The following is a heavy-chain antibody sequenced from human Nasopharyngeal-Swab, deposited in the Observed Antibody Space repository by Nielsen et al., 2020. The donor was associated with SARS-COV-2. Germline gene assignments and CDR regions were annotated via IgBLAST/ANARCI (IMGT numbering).Heavy chain of an antibody. V-gene: IGHV3-21*01. CDR3: VRDGYFDWYFGY. CDR1: GFTFTDYV. J-gene: IGHJ4*02. D-gene: IGHD3-9*01. Sequence: GEALNISWAASGFTFTDYVMNWVRQAPGKGLEWVSSISTTSDYIYYADSVKGRLTISRNNARNSLHLQMHSLRAEDTAVYYCVRDGYFDWYFGYWGQGTLVTVSS. CDR2: ISTTSDYI.